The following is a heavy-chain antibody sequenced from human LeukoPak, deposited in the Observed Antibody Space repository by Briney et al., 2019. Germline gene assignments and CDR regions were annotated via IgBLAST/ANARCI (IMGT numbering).Heavy chain of an antibody. D-gene: IGHD1-26*01. V-gene: IGHV3-23*01. Sequence: GGSLRLSCAASGFTFSSFAMSWVRQAPGKGLEWVSGISGSGGTTYSAASVEGRFTISRDNYKNTLFLQMNSLRAEDTAVYYCAKSKVGAPDYFDYWGQGTLVTVSS. CDR1: GFTFSSFA. CDR2: ISGSGGTT. CDR3: AKSKVGAPDYFDY. J-gene: IGHJ4*02.